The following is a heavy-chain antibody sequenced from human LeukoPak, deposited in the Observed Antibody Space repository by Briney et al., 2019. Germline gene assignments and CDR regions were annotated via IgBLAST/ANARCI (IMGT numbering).Heavy chain of an antibody. J-gene: IGHJ4*02. CDR3: ARVIYSSSNPSDC. V-gene: IGHV1-2*02. D-gene: IGHD6-13*01. CDR1: GYTFTGYY. CDR2: INPNSGGT. Sequence: ASVKVSCKASGYTFTGYYMHWVRQAPGQGLEWMGWINPNSGGTNYAQKFQGRVTMTRDTSISTAYMELSRLRSDDTAVYYCARVIYSSSNPSDCWGQGTLVTVSS.